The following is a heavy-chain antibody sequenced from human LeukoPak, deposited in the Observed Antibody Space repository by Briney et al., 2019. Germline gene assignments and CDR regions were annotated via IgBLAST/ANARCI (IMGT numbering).Heavy chain of an antibody. CDR1: GYIFTTYY. CDR2: INPRGGST. V-gene: IGHV1-46*01. J-gene: IGHJ4*02. Sequence: ASVKVFCKASGYIFTTYYMHWLRQAPGQGPEWMGIINPRGGSTDYAQKFQGRVTMTSDTSTSTVYMELKSLRSEDTAVCFCARVGTTGATADNWGQGTLVTVSS. D-gene: IGHD4-11*01. CDR3: ARVGTTGATADN.